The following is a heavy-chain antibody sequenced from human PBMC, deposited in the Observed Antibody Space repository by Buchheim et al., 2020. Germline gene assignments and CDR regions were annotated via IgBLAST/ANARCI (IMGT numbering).Heavy chain of an antibody. D-gene: IGHD3-10*01. CDR2: IYASGST. Sequence: QVQLQESGPGLVKPSQTLSLTCNVSDDSIRSGNFFWNWIRQPAGKPLEWIGRIYASGSTSYNSSLESRVAISIDPSETHFSLKLTFVTAADTAIYYCTRDPGAGFQSLWGQGTL. CDR1: DDSIRSGNFF. V-gene: IGHV4-61*02. CDR3: TRDPGAGFQSL. J-gene: IGHJ4*02.